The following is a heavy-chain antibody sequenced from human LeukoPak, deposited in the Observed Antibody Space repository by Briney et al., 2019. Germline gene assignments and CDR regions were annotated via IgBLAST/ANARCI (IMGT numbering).Heavy chain of an antibody. CDR1: GGSFSGYY. CDR3: ARLRAAPWGFDY. Sequence: SETLSLTCAVYGGSFSGYYWSWIRQPPGKGLEWIGEINHSGSTNYNPSLKSRVSISVDTSKNQFSLKLNSVTAADTALYYCARLRAAPWGFDYWGQGSLVPVSS. D-gene: IGHD2-2*01. V-gene: IGHV4-34*01. CDR2: INHSGST. J-gene: IGHJ4*02.